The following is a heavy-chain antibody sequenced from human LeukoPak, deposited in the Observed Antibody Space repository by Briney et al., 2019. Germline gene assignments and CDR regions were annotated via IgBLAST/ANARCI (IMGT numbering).Heavy chain of an antibody. D-gene: IGHD6-13*01. CDR3: AREGSAAGWDYFDY. CDR2: IYTGGNT. J-gene: IGHJ4*02. V-gene: IGHV4-4*07. CDR1: SGSISSYY. Sequence: PSETLSLTCTVSSGSISSYYWNWIRQPAGRGLEWIGRIYTGGNTNSNPSLKSRVTMSVDTSKNQFSLKLNSLTTADTAVYYCAREGSAAGWDYFDYWGQGTLLTVSS.